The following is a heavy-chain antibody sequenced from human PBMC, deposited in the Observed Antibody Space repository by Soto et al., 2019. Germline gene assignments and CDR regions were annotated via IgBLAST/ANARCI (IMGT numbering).Heavy chain of an antibody. CDR2: ISSNSGRI. CDR3: TKGGSSSWLRDGFDI. Sequence: EVQLVESGGGLVQPGRSLRLSCAASGFSFDGYAMQWVRQAPGKGLEWVSGISSNSGRIGYADSVKGRFTISRDNAKNSLYRQMNSLRAEDTALYFCTKGGSSSWLRDGFDICCQGTMVTVSS. J-gene: IGHJ3*02. V-gene: IGHV3-9*01. D-gene: IGHD6-13*01. CDR1: GFSFDGYA.